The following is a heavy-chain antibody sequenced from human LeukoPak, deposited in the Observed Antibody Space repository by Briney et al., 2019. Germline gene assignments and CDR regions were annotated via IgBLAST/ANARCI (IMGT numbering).Heavy chain of an antibody. Sequence: QPGGSLILSCAAFGFTFSSYDMHWVRQATGKGLEWVSAIGIAGDTYYSGSVKGRFTISRENAKNFLYLQMNSLRAGDTAVYYCARGNILTGYDCWGQGTLVTVSS. D-gene: IGHD3-9*01. CDR3: ARGNILTGYDC. V-gene: IGHV3-13*04. CDR2: IGIAGDT. CDR1: GFTFSSYD. J-gene: IGHJ4*02.